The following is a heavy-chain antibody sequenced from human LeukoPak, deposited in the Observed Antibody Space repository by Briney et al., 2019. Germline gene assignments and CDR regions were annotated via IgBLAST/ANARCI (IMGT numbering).Heavy chain of an antibody. V-gene: IGHV4-34*01. CDR1: GGSFSGYY. CDR2: INHSGST. D-gene: IGHD2-15*01. CDR3: ARGPHQYCSGGSCYQFDY. J-gene: IGHJ4*02. Sequence: SETLSLTCAVYGGSFSGYYWSWIRQPPGKGLEWIGEINHSGSTNYNPSLKSRVIISVDTSKNQFSLKLSSVTAADTAVYYCARGPHQYCSGGSCYQFDYWGQGTLVTVSS.